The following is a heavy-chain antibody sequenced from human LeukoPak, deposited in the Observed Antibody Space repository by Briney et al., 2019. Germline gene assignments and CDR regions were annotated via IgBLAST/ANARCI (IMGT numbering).Heavy chain of an antibody. CDR2: INPNSGGT. J-gene: IGHJ5*02. CDR3: ARDGGSYQLLYWFDP. V-gene: IGHV1-2*02. Sequence: ASVKVSCKASGYTFTAYYMHWVRQAPGQGLELMGWINPNSGGTDYAQKFQGRVTMTRDTSISTVYMELSRLRSDDTAVYYCARDGGSYQLLYWFDPWGQGTLVTVSS. CDR1: GYTFTAYY. D-gene: IGHD2-2*01.